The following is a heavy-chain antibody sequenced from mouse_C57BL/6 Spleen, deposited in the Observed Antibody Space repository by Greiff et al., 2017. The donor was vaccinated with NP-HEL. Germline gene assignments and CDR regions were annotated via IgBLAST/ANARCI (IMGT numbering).Heavy chain of an antibody. CDR1: GFTFSSYA. J-gene: IGHJ2*01. CDR2: ISDGGSYT. V-gene: IGHV5-4*03. CDR3: ARALYYYGSDYCDY. D-gene: IGHD1-1*01. Sequence: EVMLVESGGGLVKPGGSLKLSCAASGFTFSSYAMSWVRQTPEKRLEWVATISDGGSYTYYPDNVKGRFTISRDNAKNNLYLQMSHLKSEDTAMYYWARALYYYGSDYCDYWGQGTTLTVSS.